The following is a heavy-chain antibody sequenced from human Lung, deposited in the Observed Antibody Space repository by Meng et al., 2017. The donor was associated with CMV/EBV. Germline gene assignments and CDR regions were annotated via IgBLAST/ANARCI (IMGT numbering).Heavy chain of an antibody. D-gene: IGHD2-2*01. Sequence: ASXXVSXKASGYTFTTYDINWVRQATGQGLEWMGWMNPNSGNTGYAQKFQGRVTLTRVTSISTAYMELSSLTSDDTAVYYCARTRIEVEPDGRKIKYYNYGMDVWXQGPTVTVSS. CDR2: MNPNSGNT. CDR1: GYTFTTYD. V-gene: IGHV1-8*01. CDR3: ARTRIEVEPDGRKIKYYNYGMDV. J-gene: IGHJ6*02.